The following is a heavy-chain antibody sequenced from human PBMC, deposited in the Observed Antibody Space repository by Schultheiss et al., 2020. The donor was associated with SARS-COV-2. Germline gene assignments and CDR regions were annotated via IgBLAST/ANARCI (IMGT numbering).Heavy chain of an antibody. CDR3: ARTYGLGHNWFDP. V-gene: IGHV4-38-2*01. CDR1: GYSISSGYY. Sequence: SETLSLTCAVSGYSISSGYYWGWIRQPPGKGLEWIGSIYHSGSTYYNPSLKSRVTISVDTSKNQFSLKLSSVTAADTAVYYCARTYGLGHNWFDPWGQGTLVTVSS. D-gene: IGHD3-10*01. CDR2: IYHSGST. J-gene: IGHJ5*02.